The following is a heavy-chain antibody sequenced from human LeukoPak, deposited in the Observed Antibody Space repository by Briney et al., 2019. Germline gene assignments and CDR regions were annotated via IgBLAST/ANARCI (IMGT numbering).Heavy chain of an antibody. CDR2: VYYTGVT. CDR3: ARERSSSGGHNWFDP. CDR1: GGSIITTGHY. J-gene: IGHJ5*02. Sequence: SDTLSLTCTVSGGSIITTGHYWGWIRQPPGKGLEWLWSVYYTGVTSTNPFFRSRMSISVDTSKNQFSLNLTSVTAADAAVYYCARERSSSGGHNWFDPWGQGTLVTVSS. V-gene: IGHV4-39*07. D-gene: IGHD4-23*01.